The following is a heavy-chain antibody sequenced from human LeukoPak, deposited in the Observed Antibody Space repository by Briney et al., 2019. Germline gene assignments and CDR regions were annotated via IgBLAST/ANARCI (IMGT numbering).Heavy chain of an antibody. V-gene: IGHV1-8*01. J-gene: IGHJ5*02. CDR3: TKASLAFGTKYFDP. Sequence: ASVKVSCKASGYPFSNYDINWVRQAPGQGLEWMGWMNPKSGNTGYGQKFQGRVTMTRATSIATAYMELRSLRSDDTAVYYCTKASLAFGTKYFDPWGQGTLVTVSS. CDR2: MNPKSGNT. D-gene: IGHD3-10*01. CDR1: GYPFSNYD.